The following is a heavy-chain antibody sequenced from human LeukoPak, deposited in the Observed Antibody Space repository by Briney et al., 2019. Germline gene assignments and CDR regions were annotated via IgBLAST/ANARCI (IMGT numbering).Heavy chain of an antibody. V-gene: IGHV1-2*06. CDR3: AILGYCSSTSCPSGWFDP. CDR1: GYTFTGYY. J-gene: IGHJ5*02. Sequence: ASVKVSCKASGYTFTGYYVHWVRQAPGQGLEWMGRINPNSDGTNYAQKFQGRVTMTRDTSISTAYMELSRLRSDDTAVYYCAILGYCSSTSCPSGWFDPWGQGTLVTVSS. D-gene: IGHD2-2*01. CDR2: INPNSDGT.